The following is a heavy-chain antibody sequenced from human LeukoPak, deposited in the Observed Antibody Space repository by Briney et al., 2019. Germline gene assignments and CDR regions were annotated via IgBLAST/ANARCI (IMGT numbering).Heavy chain of an antibody. Sequence: GGSLRLSCAASGFTFSDYYMSWIRQAPGKGLEWVSYISSSSSYTNYADSVKGRFTISRDNAKNSLYLQMNSLRAEDTAVYYCARVQFRIYDRSGYYVLGAFDIWGQGTMVTVSS. CDR2: ISSSSSYT. V-gene: IGHV3-11*06. CDR1: GFTFSDYY. J-gene: IGHJ3*02. D-gene: IGHD3-22*01. CDR3: ARVQFRIYDRSGYYVLGAFDI.